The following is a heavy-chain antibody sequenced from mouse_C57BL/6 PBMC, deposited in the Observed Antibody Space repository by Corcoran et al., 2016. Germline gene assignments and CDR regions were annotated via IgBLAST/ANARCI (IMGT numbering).Heavy chain of an antibody. Sequence: VQLQESGPGLVKPSQSLSLTCSVPGYSITSGYYWNWIRQFPGNKLEWMGYISYDGSNNYNPSLKNRISITRDTSKNQFFLKLNSVTTEDTATYYCARERGFDYWGQGTTLTVSS. V-gene: IGHV3-6*01. J-gene: IGHJ2*01. CDR1: GYSITSGYY. CDR2: ISYDGSN. CDR3: ARERGFDY.